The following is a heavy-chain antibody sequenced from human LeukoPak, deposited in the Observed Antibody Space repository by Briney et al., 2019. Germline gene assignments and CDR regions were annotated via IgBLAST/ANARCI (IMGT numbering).Heavy chain of an antibody. CDR2: IKQDGSEK. V-gene: IGHV3-7*03. CDR3: ARVRRYYYDSSGYYFDY. CDR1: GFTFSDYY. Sequence: GGSLRLSCAASGFTFSDYYMSWIRQAPGKGLEWVANIKQDGSEKYYVDSVKGRFTISRDNAKNSLYLQMNSLRAEDTAVYYCARVRRYYYDSSGYYFDYWGQGTLVTVSS. J-gene: IGHJ4*02. D-gene: IGHD3-22*01.